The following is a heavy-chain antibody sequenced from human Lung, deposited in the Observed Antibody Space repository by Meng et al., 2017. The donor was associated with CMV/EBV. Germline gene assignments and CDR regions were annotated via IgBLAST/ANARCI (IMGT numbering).Heavy chain of an antibody. D-gene: IGHD1-26*01. J-gene: IGHJ6*02. CDR1: GGSISSGDYY. CDR2: IYYIGST. CDR3: ARDQVGDGRGAGMVV. V-gene: IGHV4-31*03. Sequence: SETLSLXCTVSGGSISSGDYYWTWIREHPGKGLEWSGNIYYIGSTYYNPSLKSRVTISVDKSKTQFSLKLRSVTAADTAVYYCARDQVGDGRGAGMVVWGQGTTVTVSS.